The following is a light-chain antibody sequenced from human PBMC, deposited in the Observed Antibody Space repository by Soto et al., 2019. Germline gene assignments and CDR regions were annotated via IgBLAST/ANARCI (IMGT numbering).Light chain of an antibody. Sequence: QMTQSPPTLSASVGDRVTITCRASEIVSTWLAWYQQKPGRAPKLLIYDASDLGTGVPSRFSGSGSGTEFTLTSSSLQPDDFATYYCQQYNTYPWTFGQGTKVDIK. CDR3: QQYNTYPWT. V-gene: IGKV1-5*01. CDR2: DAS. J-gene: IGKJ1*01. CDR1: EIVSTW.